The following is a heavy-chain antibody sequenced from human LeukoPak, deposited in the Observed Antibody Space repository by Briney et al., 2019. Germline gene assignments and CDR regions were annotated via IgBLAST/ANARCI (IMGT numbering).Heavy chain of an antibody. V-gene: IGHV3-33*01. J-gene: IGHJ3*02. CDR3: ARDALDLCSGSHDAFDI. CDR2: IWYDGSNK. Sequence: PGGSLRLSCAASGFTFSSYGMHWVRQAPGKGLEWVAVIWYDGSNKYYADSVKGRFTISRDNSKNTLYLQMNRLRAEDTAVYYCARDALDLCSGSHDAFDIWGQGTMVTVSS. CDR1: GFTFSSYG. D-gene: IGHD1-26*01.